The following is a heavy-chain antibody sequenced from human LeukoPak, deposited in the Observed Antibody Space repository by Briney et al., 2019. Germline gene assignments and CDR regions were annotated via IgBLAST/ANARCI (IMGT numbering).Heavy chain of an antibody. CDR1: GFTFSSYG. CDR3: ARDYGSSWYEQSWFDP. J-gene: IGHJ5*02. CDR2: IWYDGSNK. D-gene: IGHD6-13*01. Sequence: GGSLRLSCAASGFTFSSYGMHWVRQAPGKGLEWVAVIWYDGSNKYYADSVKGRFTISRDNSKNTLHLQMNSLRAEDTAVYYCARDYGSSWYEQSWFDPWGQGTLVTVSS. V-gene: IGHV3-33*01.